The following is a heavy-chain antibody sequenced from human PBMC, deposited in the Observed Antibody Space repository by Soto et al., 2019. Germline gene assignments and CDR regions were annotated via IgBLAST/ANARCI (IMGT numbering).Heavy chain of an antibody. Sequence: GGSLRLSCAASGFTFSSYWMHWVRQAPGKGLVWVSRINSDGSSTSYADSVKGRFTISRDNAKNTLYLQMNSLRAEDTAVYYCASGGAQWLVPTYYYYGMDVWGQGTTVTVSS. J-gene: IGHJ6*02. CDR1: GFTFSSYW. V-gene: IGHV3-74*01. D-gene: IGHD6-19*01. CDR3: ASGGAQWLVPTYYYYGMDV. CDR2: INSDGSST.